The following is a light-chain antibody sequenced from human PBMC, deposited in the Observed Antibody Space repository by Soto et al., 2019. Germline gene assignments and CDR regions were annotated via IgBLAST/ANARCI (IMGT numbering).Light chain of an antibody. CDR3: QQYDSSPRT. V-gene: IGKV3-20*01. CDR2: GAS. J-gene: IGKJ1*01. CDR1: QSVSSN. Sequence: EIVLTQSPDTLSLSPGERATLACRASQSVSSNLAWYQQKPGQAPRLLIYGASTRATGIPARFSGSGAGTDFTLTISRLEPEDFAVYYCQQYDSSPRTFGQGTKVDIK.